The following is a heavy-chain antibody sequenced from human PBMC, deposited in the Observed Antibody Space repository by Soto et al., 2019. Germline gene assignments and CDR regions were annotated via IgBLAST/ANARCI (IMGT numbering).Heavy chain of an antibody. CDR1: GFIFSSYA. J-gene: IGHJ6*02. CDR3: AKDVADGYSYVYYYYYGLDV. D-gene: IGHD5-18*01. CDR2: ISGSGGST. Sequence: GGSLILSCAASGFIFSSYAMSWVRQAPGKGLEWVSAISGSGGSTYYADSVKGRFTISRDNSKNTLYLQMNSLRAEDTAVYYCAKDVADGYSYVYYYYYGLDVWGQGTTVTVSS. V-gene: IGHV3-23*01.